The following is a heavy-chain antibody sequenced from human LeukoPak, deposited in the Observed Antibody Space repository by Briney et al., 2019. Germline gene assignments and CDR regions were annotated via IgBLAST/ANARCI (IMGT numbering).Heavy chain of an antibody. Sequence: GGSLRLSCAASGSTFSSYWMQWVRQVPGKGLLWVSRINSDGSSTSYADSVKGRFTISRDNAKNTAYLQMNSLRVEDTAVYYCARSTGGGSSSYWGQGTLVTVSS. D-gene: IGHD6-13*01. CDR2: INSDGSST. CDR3: ARSTGGGSSSY. CDR1: GSTFSSYW. J-gene: IGHJ4*02. V-gene: IGHV3-74*01.